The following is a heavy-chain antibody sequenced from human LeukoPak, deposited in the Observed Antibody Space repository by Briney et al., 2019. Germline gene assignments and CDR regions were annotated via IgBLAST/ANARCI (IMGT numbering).Heavy chain of an antibody. V-gene: IGHV4-59*01. CDR3: ARVEISRGTSAFDI. J-gene: IGHJ3*02. Sequence: SETLSLTCTVSGGSISSYYWSWIRQPPGKGLEWIGYIYYSGGTSYNPSLKGRVTISVDTSKNQFSLKLSSVTAADTAVYYCARVEISRGTSAFDIWGQGTMVTVSS. CDR2: IYYSGGT. D-gene: IGHD1-14*01. CDR1: GGSISSYY.